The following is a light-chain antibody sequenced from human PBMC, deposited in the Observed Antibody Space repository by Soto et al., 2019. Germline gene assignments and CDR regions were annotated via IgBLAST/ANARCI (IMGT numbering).Light chain of an antibody. V-gene: IGLV2-14*03. CDR1: SSDVGGSNF. J-gene: IGLJ1*01. Sequence: QSVLTQPASVSDSPGQSITISCTGTSSDVGGSNFVSWYQQHPGKPPKLIIYDVANRPSGVSNRFSGSKSGSTASLIISRLQTEDEAKYYCVSYTSSTTYVFGTGTKLTVL. CDR2: DVA. CDR3: VSYTSSTTYV.